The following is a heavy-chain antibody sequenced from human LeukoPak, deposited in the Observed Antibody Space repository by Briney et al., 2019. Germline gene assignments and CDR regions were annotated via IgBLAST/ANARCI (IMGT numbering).Heavy chain of an antibody. CDR3: ARGYRSASSYYFDY. J-gene: IGHJ4*02. Sequence: ASVKVSCKASGYTFTSYDINWVLQATGQGLEWMGWMNPNSGNTGYAQKFQGRVTMTRNTSISTAYMELSSLRSEDTAVYYCARGYRSASSYYFDYWGQGTLVTVSS. CDR2: MNPNSGNT. D-gene: IGHD1-26*01. V-gene: IGHV1-8*01. CDR1: GYTFTSYD.